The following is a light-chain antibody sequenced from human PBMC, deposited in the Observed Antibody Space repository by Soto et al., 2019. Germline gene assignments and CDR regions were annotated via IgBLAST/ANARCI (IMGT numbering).Light chain of an antibody. CDR2: AAS. CDR3: GQYYISPPDIT. Sequence: DNQKIESPSSLSTSERARVTITCRASQTISTYLNWYQQKPGKAPQLLIYAASNLQSGVPSRFSGSGSGTVFTHASSSLQREDLATYHCGQYYISPPDITFGQGTRLEI. CDR1: QTISTY. V-gene: IGKV1-39*01. J-gene: IGKJ5*01.